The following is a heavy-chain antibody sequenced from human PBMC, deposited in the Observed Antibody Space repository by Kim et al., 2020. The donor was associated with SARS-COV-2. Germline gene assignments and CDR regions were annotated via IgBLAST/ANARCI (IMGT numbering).Heavy chain of an antibody. CDR2: IRWNGVNI. Sequence: GGSLRLSCATSGFTFNDYAMHWVRQAPGKGLEWVSGIRWNGVNIDYADSLKGRFIISRDNAKKSAYLEIDSLRVEDTALYYCAKGHGGSFYYYGLDVWAKGTTVTVAS. J-gene: IGHJ6*04. CDR3: AKGHGGSFYYYGLDV. D-gene: IGHD3-10*01. V-gene: IGHV3-9*01. CDR1: GFTFNDYA.